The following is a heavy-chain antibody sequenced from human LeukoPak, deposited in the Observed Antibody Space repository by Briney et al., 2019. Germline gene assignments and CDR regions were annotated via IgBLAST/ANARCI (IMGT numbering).Heavy chain of an antibody. D-gene: IGHD2-2*01. CDR1: GGSISSGEYY. CDR3: ARAYQLLAFDI. V-gene: IGHV4-30-4*01. J-gene: IGHJ3*02. Sequence: SETLSLTCTVSGGSISSGEYYWSWIRQPPGKGLEWIGYIYYSGSTYYNPSLKSRVTISVDTSKNQFSLKLSSVTAADTAVYYCARAYQLLAFDIWGQGTMVTVSS. CDR2: IYYSGST.